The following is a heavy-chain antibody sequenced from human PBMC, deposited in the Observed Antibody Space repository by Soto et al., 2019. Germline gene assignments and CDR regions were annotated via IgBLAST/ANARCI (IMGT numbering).Heavy chain of an antibody. Sequence: QVQLVQSGAEVKKPGSSVKVSCKAAGGTFSSYAINGVRQAPGQGLEWMGGIIPIFATADYAQKFQGRVTITADESTSTAYMELSSLRSEDTAGYYCAQCLLGVNYYYGMDVWGQGTAVTVSS. J-gene: IGHJ6*02. CDR3: AQCLLGVNYYYGMDV. CDR2: IIPIFATA. CDR1: GGTFSSYA. D-gene: IGHD3-16*01. V-gene: IGHV1-69*12.